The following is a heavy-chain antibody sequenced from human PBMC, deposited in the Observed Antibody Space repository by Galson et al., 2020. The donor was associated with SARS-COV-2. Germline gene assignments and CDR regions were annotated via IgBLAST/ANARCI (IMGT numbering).Heavy chain of an antibody. CDR3: ARPSSSGYHAIWYFEL. Sequence: SETLSLTCAVSGLSINSDFYWGWIRQPPGTGLEWIGNIYQGGTTYYNPSLKSRVTISIDQSKNQFSLTMTSVTAADTAVYYCARPSSSGYHAIWYFELWGRGTLVTVSS. CDR1: GLSINSDFY. D-gene: IGHD3-22*01. J-gene: IGHJ2*01. CDR2: IYQGGTT. V-gene: IGHV4-38-2*01.